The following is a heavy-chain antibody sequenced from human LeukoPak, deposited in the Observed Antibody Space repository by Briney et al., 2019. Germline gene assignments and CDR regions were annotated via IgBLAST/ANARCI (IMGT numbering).Heavy chain of an antibody. CDR2: IYYSGNT. J-gene: IGHJ4*02. CDR3: ARAGSSGYLIDY. Sequence: SETLSLTCTVSGVSISSYYWSWIRQPPGKGLEWIGYIYYSGNTNYNPSLKSRVTISIDTSKNQFSLKLTSVTAADTAVYYCARAGSSGYLIDYWGQGTLVTVSS. V-gene: IGHV4-59*01. D-gene: IGHD3-22*01. CDR1: GVSISSYY.